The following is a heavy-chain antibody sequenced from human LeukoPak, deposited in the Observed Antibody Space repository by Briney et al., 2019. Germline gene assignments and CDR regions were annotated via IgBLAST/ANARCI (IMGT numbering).Heavy chain of an antibody. J-gene: IGHJ4*02. V-gene: IGHV4-61*02. CDR2: IYTSGST. Sequence: SETLSLTCTVSGGSISSGSYYWSWIRQPAGKGLEWIGRIYTSGSTNYNPSLKSRVTISVDTSKNQFSLKLSSVTAADTAVYYCARGGVGYYDSSGYYPFDYWGQGTLVTVSS. D-gene: IGHD3-22*01. CDR3: ARGGVGYYDSSGYYPFDY. CDR1: GGSISSGSYY.